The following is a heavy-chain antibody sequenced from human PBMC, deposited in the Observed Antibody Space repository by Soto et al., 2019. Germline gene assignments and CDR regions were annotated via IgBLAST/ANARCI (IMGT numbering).Heavy chain of an antibody. D-gene: IGHD4-17*01. V-gene: IGHV4-39*01. CDR1: GASVTSSTYY. CDR2: IYYSGST. CDR3: ANDYGDYKSYYGMDV. J-gene: IGHJ6*02. Sequence: QLQLQESGPGLEKPSETLSLTCTVSGASVTSSTYYWGWIRQPPGKGLEWIGSIYYSGSTYYNPSLRSRVTISVDTSKNQVSLKLTSVTAADTAVYYCANDYGDYKSYYGMDVWGQGTTVTVSS.